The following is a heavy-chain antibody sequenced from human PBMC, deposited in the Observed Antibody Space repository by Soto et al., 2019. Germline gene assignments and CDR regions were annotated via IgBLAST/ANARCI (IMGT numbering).Heavy chain of an antibody. J-gene: IGHJ6*02. CDR2: IDPSDSYT. Sequence: GESLKISCKGSGYSFTSYWISWVRQMPGKGLEWMGRIDPSDSYTNYSPSFQGHVTISADKSISTAYLQWSSLKASDTAMYYCARLPPIGGYDSYYYYGMDVWGQGTTVTVSS. CDR1: GYSFTSYW. D-gene: IGHD5-12*01. CDR3: ARLPPIGGYDSYYYYGMDV. V-gene: IGHV5-10-1*01.